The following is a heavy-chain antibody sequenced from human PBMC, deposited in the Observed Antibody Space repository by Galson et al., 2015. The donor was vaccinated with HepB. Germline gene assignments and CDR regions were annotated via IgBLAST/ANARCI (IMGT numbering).Heavy chain of an antibody. Sequence: QSGAEVKKPGESLKISCKASGYSFTSHWIGWVRQVPGKGLEWMGVIYPGDSETTYSPSFEGQVTISADRSISTAYLQWSSLKASDTAMYYCTTVAVAGDWYFDLWGRGTLVTVSS. CDR2: IYPGDSET. CDR1: GYSFTSHW. D-gene: IGHD6-19*01. CDR3: TTVAVAGDWYFDL. V-gene: IGHV5-51*01. J-gene: IGHJ2*01.